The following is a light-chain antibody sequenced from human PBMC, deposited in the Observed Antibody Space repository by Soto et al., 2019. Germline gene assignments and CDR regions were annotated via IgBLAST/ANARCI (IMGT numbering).Light chain of an antibody. CDR3: QQSYNTPVT. J-gene: IGKJ5*01. V-gene: IGKV1D-12*01. CDR2: AAS. Sequence: DIQMTQSPSSVSASSLDRITITCRASQGISSWLAWYQQKPGKAPKLLIYAASSLQSGVPSRFSGSGSGTHFTLTISSLQPEDFATYWCQQSYNTPVTFGQGTRLEIK. CDR1: QGISSW.